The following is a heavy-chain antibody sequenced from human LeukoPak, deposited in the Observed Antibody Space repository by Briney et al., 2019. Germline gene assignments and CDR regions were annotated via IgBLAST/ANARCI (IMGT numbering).Heavy chain of an antibody. Sequence: GGSLRLSCAASGFTFSSYSKNWVRQAPGKGLEWVSSISSSSSTIYYADSVKGRFTISRDNAKNSLYLQMNSLRAEDTAVYYCASLVAAAADNWFDPWGQGTLVTVSS. V-gene: IGHV3-48*01. CDR3: ASLVAAAADNWFDP. CDR2: ISSSSSTI. J-gene: IGHJ5*02. CDR1: GFTFSSYS. D-gene: IGHD6-13*01.